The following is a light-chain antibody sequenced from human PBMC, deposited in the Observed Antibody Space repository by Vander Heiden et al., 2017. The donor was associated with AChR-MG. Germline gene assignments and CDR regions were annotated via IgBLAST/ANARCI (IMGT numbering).Light chain of an antibody. CDR1: QDVSSY. Sequence: DIQMTQSPSSLSASVGERGTITCRASQDVSSYLAWYQQKPGKLPKLLIYAASTLQSGVPSRFSGSGSGTEFTLTISSLQPEDVAIYYCQKYDTSRWTCGQGTKVEIK. CDR3: QKYDTSRWT. V-gene: IGKV1-27*01. CDR2: AAS. J-gene: IGKJ1*01.